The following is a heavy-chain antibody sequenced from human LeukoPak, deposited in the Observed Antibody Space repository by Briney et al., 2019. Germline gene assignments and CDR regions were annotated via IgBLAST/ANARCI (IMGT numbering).Heavy chain of an antibody. CDR1: GFTVSSNY. D-gene: IGHD3-16*02. CDR3: ARGRTTLITFGGVILDY. Sequence: GGSLRLSGAASGFTVSSNYMSWVRQAPGKGLEWVSVIYSGGSTYYADSVKGRFTISRDNSKNTLYLQMNSLRAEDTAVYYCARGRTTLITFGGVILDYWGQGTLVTVSS. V-gene: IGHV3-53*01. CDR2: IYSGGST. J-gene: IGHJ4*02.